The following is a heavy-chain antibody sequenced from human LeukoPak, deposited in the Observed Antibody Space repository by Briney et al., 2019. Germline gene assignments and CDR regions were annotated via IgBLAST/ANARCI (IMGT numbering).Heavy chain of an antibody. CDR2: INHSGST. Sequence: SETLSLTCAVYGGSFSGYYWSWTRQPPGKGLEWIGEINHSGSTNYNPSLKSRVTISVDTSKNQFSLKLSSVTAADTAVYYCARSNGDYWGQGTLVTVSS. J-gene: IGHJ4*02. V-gene: IGHV4-34*01. CDR1: GGSFSGYY. CDR3: ARSNGDY. D-gene: IGHD2-8*01.